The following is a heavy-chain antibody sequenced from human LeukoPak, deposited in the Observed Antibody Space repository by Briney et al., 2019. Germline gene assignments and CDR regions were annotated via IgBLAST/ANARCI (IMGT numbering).Heavy chain of an antibody. CDR1: GGSISSYY. CDR2: INHSGST. Sequence: SETLSLTCTVSGGSISSYYWSWIRQPPGKGLEWIGEINHSGSTNYNPSLKSRVTISVDTSKNQSSLKLSSVTAADTAVYYCARDSSRAGFDPWGQGTLVTVSS. J-gene: IGHJ5*02. CDR3: ARDSSRAGFDP. V-gene: IGHV4-34*01. D-gene: IGHD2-15*01.